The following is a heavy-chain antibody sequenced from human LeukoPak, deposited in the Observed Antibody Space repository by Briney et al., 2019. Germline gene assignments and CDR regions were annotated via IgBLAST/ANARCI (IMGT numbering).Heavy chain of an antibody. CDR2: INHSGST. CDR3: ARGKQLVRLPGYYYGMDA. D-gene: IGHD6-13*01. Sequence: SETLSLTCAVYGGSFSGYYWSWIRQPPGKGLEWIGEINHSGSTNYNPSLKSRVTISVDTSKNQFSLKLSSVTAADTAVYYCARGKQLVRLPGYYYGMDAWGQGTTVTVSS. J-gene: IGHJ6*02. V-gene: IGHV4-34*01. CDR1: GGSFSGYY.